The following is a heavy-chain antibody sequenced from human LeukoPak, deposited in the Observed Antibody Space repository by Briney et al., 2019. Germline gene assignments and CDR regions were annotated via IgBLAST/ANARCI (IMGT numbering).Heavy chain of an antibody. CDR3: ARRGTMVRGWWFDP. CDR1: GGSFSGYY. V-gene: IGHV4-34*01. Sequence: SETLSLTCAVYGGSFSGYYWSWIRQPPGKGLEWIREINHSGSTNYNPSLKSRVTISVDTSKNQFSLKLSSVTAADTAVYYCARRGTMVRGWWFDPWGQGTLVTVSS. J-gene: IGHJ5*02. CDR2: INHSGST. D-gene: IGHD3-10*01.